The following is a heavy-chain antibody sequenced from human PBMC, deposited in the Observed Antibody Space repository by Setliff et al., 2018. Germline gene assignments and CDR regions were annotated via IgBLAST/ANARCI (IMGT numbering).Heavy chain of an antibody. J-gene: IGHJ2*01. Sequence: SETLSLTCNVSGGSVSSTSHYWGWIRQPPGKGMEWIGSVYYSGSTNYNPSLTSRVTISVDTSKNQFSLKLSSVTAADTAVYYCARVDTYTYWYFDLWGRGTPVTVSS. CDR2: VYYSGST. V-gene: IGHV4-39*07. CDR3: ARVDTYTYWYFDL. CDR1: GGSVSSTSHY.